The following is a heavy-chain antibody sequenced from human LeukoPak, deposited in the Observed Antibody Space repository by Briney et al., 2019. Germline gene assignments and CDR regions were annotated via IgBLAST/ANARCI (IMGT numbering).Heavy chain of an antibody. CDR2: ISSTGGTT. J-gene: IGHJ4*02. V-gene: IGHV3-23*01. D-gene: IGHD3-10*01. CDR3: AEDKGYYGSGSYYMFDY. Sequence: GGSLRLSCAASGITFSSYGMSWVRQAPGKGLEWVSSISSTGGTTYYADSVKGRFTISRDNSKNTLYLQMNSLRAEDTAVYYCAEDKGYYGSGSYYMFDYWGQGTLVTVSS. CDR1: GITFSSYG.